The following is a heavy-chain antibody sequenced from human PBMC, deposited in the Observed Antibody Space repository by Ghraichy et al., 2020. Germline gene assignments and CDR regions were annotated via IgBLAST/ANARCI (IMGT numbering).Heavy chain of an antibody. CDR2: ISYDGSNK. CDR1: GFTFSSYG. J-gene: IGHJ4*02. V-gene: IGHV3-30*18. D-gene: IGHD1-26*01. CDR3: AKQWELLGGFDY. Sequence: GESLRLSCAASGFTFSSYGMHWVRQAPGKGLEWVAVISYDGSNKYYADSVKGRFTISRDNSKNTLYLQMNSLRAEDTAVYYCAKQWELLGGFDYWGQGTLVTFSS.